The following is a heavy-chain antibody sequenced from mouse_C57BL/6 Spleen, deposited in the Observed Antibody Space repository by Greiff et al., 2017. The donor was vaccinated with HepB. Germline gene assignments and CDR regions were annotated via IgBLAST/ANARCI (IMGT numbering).Heavy chain of an antibody. CDR2: INPNNGGT. Sequence: EVQLQQSGPELVKPGASVKISCKASGYTFTDYYMNWVKQSHGKSLEWIGDINPNNGGTSYNQKFKGKATLTVDKSSSTAYMELRSLTSDDSAVYYCARGYYGAWFAYWGQGTLVTVSA. J-gene: IGHJ3*01. CDR1: GYTFTDYY. V-gene: IGHV1-26*01. D-gene: IGHD1-1*01. CDR3: ARGYYGAWFAY.